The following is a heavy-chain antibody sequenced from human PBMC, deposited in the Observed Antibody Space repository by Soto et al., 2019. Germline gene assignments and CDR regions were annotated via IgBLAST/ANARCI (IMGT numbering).Heavy chain of an antibody. J-gene: IGHJ4*02. CDR3: ARVSTELDTNFDY. CDR1: GGSISSGDYY. CDR2: IYYSGST. D-gene: IGHD1-7*01. V-gene: IGHV4-30-4*01. Sequence: LSLTCTVSGGSISSGDYYWSWIRQPPGKGLEWIGYIYYSGSTYYNPSLKSRVTISVDTSKNQFSLKLSSVTAADTAVYYCARVSTELDTNFDYWGQGTLVTVSS.